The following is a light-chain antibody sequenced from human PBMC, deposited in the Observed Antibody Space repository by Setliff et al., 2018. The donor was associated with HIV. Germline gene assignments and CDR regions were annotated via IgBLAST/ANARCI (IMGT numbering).Light chain of an antibody. Sequence: QSVLRQPPSVSAAPRQKVTISCSGSTSNIGKNSVSWYQQFPGTAPKVLIYDNNERPSGIPDRFSASKSDTAATLVITELQTEDEAAYFCGSWDSTLSVVAFGGGTKVTVL. CDR1: TSNIGKNS. V-gene: IGLV1-51*01. CDR2: DNN. J-gene: IGLJ2*01. CDR3: GSWDSTLSVVA.